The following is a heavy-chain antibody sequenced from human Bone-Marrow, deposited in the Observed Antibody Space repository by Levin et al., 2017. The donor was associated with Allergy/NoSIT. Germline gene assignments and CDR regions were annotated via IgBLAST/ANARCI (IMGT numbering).Heavy chain of an antibody. D-gene: IGHD4-11*01. V-gene: IGHV3-21*01. J-gene: IGHJ4*02. CDR3: ARRRTTFYD. CDR2: ISSSSFSI. Sequence: SCVGSGFIFSTYTMNWVRQAPGKGLEWVASISSSSFSIEYADSVQGRFTVSRDNSNQSLYLQMDNLRAEDTAVYYCARRRTTFYDWGQGTLVTVSS. CDR1: GFIFSTYT.